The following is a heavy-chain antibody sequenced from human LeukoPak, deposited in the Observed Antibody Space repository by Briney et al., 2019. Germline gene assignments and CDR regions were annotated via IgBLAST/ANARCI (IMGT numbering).Heavy chain of an antibody. Sequence: GESLKISCKASGYSFTTHWIGWVRQMPGKGLGWMGIIYPRDSDTRYSPSFQGQVTISADKSISTAYLQWSSLKASDSAIYYCARAGVSYWDYHMDVWGKGTTVTVSS. J-gene: IGHJ6*03. CDR3: ARAGVSYWDYHMDV. V-gene: IGHV5-51*01. CDR2: IYPRDSDT. D-gene: IGHD1-26*01. CDR1: GYSFTTHW.